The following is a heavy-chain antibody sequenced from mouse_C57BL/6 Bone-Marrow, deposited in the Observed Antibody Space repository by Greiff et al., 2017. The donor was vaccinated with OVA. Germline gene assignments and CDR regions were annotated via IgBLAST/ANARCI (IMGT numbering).Heavy chain of an antibody. D-gene: IGHD3-1*01. CDR2: IYPGGGYT. Sequence: VQLVESGAELVRPGTSVKMSCKASGYTFTNYWIGWAKQRPGHGLEWIGDIYPGGGYTNYNEKFKGKATLTADKSSSTAYMQFSSLTSEDSAIYYCARSALSYWYFDVWGTGTTGTVSS. CDR3: ARSALSYWYFDV. CDR1: GYTFTNYW. J-gene: IGHJ1*03. V-gene: IGHV1-63*01.